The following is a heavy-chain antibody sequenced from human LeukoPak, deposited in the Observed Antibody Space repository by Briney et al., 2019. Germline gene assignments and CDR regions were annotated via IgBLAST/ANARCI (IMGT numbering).Heavy chain of an antibody. J-gene: IGHJ4*02. V-gene: IGHV1-18*01. CDR1: GYTFTSYG. CDR3: ARDMGYCSSTSCYTFDY. CDR2: ISAYNGNT. Sequence: ASVKVSCKASGYTFTSYGISWVREAPGQGLEWMGWISAYNGNTNYAQKLQGRVTMTTDTSTSTAYMELRSPRSDDTAVYYCARDMGYCSSTSCYTFDYWGQGTLVTVSS. D-gene: IGHD2-2*02.